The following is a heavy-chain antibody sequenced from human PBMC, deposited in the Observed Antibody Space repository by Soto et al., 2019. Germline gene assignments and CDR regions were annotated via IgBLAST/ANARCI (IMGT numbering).Heavy chain of an antibody. D-gene: IGHD6-13*01. J-gene: IGHJ4*02. CDR2: IYSGGST. Sequence: EVQVVESGGGLVQPGGSLRLSCAASGFTVSSNYMNWVRQAPGKGLEWVSVIYSGGSTNYADSVKGRFTISRDNSKNTLYLQMNSLRAEDTAVYYCASGPGIPTAGTVDHWGQGTLVTVSS. V-gene: IGHV3-66*01. CDR1: GFTVSSNY. CDR3: ASGPGIPTAGTVDH.